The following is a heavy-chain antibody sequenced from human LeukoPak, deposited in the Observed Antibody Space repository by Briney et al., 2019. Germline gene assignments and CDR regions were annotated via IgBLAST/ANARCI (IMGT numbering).Heavy chain of an antibody. CDR2: INHNGNVN. Sequence: GGSLRLSCAASGFTFSSYWMNWARQAPGKGLEWVASINHNGNVNYYVDSVKGRFTISRDNARNSLYLQMNSLRAEDTAVYYCARDGKYYDFWSGYNWFDPWGQGTLVTVSS. V-gene: IGHV3-7*01. CDR3: ARDGKYYDFWSGYNWFDP. CDR1: GFTFSSYW. D-gene: IGHD3-3*01. J-gene: IGHJ5*02.